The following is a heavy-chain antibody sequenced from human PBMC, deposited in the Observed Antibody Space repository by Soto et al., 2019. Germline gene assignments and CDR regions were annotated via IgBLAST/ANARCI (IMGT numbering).Heavy chain of an antibody. D-gene: IGHD4-17*01. CDR2: INPSGGST. CDR3: ARESDYGGIPYYFDY. CDR1: GYTFTNYY. Sequence: ASVKVSCKASGYTFTNYYMHWVRQAPGQGLEWMGIINPSGGSTTYAQRFQGRFTMTRDTSTSTVYMELSSLRSEDTAVYYCARESDYGGIPYYFDYWGQGTLVTVSS. V-gene: IGHV1-46*01. J-gene: IGHJ4*02.